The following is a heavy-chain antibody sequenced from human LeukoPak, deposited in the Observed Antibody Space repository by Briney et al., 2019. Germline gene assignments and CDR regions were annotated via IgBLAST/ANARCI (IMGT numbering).Heavy chain of an antibody. V-gene: IGHV3-23*01. Sequence: QAGGSLRLSCAASGFTFSSYAMSWVRQAPGKGLEWVSAISGSGGSTYYADSVKGRFTISRDNSKNTLYLQMNSLRAEDTAVYYCARYYYDSSNYYSDYWGQGTLVTVSS. CDR1: GFTFSSYA. CDR3: ARYYYDSSNYYSDY. D-gene: IGHD3-22*01. J-gene: IGHJ4*02. CDR2: ISGSGGST.